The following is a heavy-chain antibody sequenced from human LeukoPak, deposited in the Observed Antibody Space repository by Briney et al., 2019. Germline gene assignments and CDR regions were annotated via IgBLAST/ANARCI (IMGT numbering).Heavy chain of an antibody. V-gene: IGHV3-74*01. CDR2: INSDGSST. J-gene: IGHJ6*03. Sequence: GGSLRLSCAASGFTFSSYWMHWVRQAPGKGLVWVSRINSDGSSTSYADSVKGRFTISRDNAKNTLYLQMHSLRAEDTAVYYCARALPSSAVYGYYYYYYMDVWGKGTTVTVSS. CDR3: ARALPSSAVYGYYYYYYMDV. CDR1: GFTFSSYW. D-gene: IGHD2-2*01.